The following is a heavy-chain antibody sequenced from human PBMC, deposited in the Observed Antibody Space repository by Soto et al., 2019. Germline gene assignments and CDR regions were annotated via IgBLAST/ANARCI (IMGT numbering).Heavy chain of an antibody. CDR3: ARNLARSSGYYFKNGFDP. J-gene: IGHJ5*02. CDR1: GYTFSTYN. V-gene: IGHV1-46*01. CDR2: INPGGGSA. D-gene: IGHD3-22*01. Sequence: QVQLVQSGAEVKKPGASVKLSCNASGYTFSTYNMHWVRQAPGQGLEWMGIINPGGGSATYAQKFQGRVTMTRDTSTSTVYMELSSLRSEDTAVYYCARNLARSSGYYFKNGFDPWGQGTLVTVSS.